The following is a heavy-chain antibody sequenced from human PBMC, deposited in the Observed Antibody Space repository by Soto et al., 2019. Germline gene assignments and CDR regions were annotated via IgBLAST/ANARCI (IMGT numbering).Heavy chain of an antibody. D-gene: IGHD4-17*01. J-gene: IGHJ6*02. V-gene: IGHV3-30*03. Sequence: QVQLVESGGGVVQPGRSLRLSCAASGFTFSSYGMHWVRQAPGKGLEWVAVIAYDGSNKYYADSVKCRFTISRDNSKNTLYLQMNSLRAEDTAVYYCAIRTPIHDYGDYYYYYGMDVWGQGTTVTVSS. CDR1: GFTFSSYG. CDR2: IAYDGSNK. CDR3: AIRTPIHDYGDYYYYYGMDV.